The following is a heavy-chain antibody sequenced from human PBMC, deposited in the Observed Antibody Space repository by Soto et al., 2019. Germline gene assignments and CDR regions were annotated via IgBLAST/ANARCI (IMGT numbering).Heavy chain of an antibody. Sequence: QVQLQESGPGLVKPSQTLSLTCTVSGGSMTNGDYYWSWIRQHPGQGLEWIGYIYYSGSTYYNPSLKSRVTMSVDTSKNQFSLKLNSVTAADTAVYYCARGVLWWDYWGQGILVTVSS. CDR1: GGSMTNGDYY. V-gene: IGHV4-31*03. J-gene: IGHJ4*02. CDR2: IYYSGST. D-gene: IGHD5-18*01. CDR3: ARGVLWWDY.